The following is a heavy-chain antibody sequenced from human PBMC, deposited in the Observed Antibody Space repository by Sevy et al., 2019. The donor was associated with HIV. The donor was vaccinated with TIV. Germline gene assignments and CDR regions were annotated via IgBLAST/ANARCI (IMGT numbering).Heavy chain of an antibody. CDR1: GFTFSSYS. J-gene: IGHJ4*02. CDR2: ISSSSTI. CDR3: AREARAAPDY. Sequence: GGSLRLSCAASGFTFSSYSMNWVRQAPGKGLEWVSYISSSSTIYYADSVKGRFTISRDNAKNSLYLQMNSLRDEDTAVYYCAREARAAPDYWGQGTLVTVSS. V-gene: IGHV3-48*02. D-gene: IGHD6-6*01.